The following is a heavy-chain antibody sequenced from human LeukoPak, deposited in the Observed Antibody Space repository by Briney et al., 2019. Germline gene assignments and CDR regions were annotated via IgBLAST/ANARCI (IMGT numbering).Heavy chain of an antibody. D-gene: IGHD5-18*01. CDR3: AREGNSYGSDY. J-gene: IGHJ4*02. CDR2: INPANDNI. Sequence: ASVKVSCKASGYTFTSYDINWVRQATGQGLEWMGWINPANDNIKYSQKFQGRVTITKDTSASTVYMELSSLKSEDTSLYYCAREGNSYGSDYWGQGTLVTVSS. CDR1: GYTFTSYD. V-gene: IGHV1-3*01.